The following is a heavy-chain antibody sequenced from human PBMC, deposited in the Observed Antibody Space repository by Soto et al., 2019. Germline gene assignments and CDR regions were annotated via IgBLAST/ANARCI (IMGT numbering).Heavy chain of an antibody. Sequence: PVGSLSPSSAASGFPFSSYSMTLVRPAPGKGLEWVSSISSSSSYIYYADSVKGRFTISRDNAKNSLYLQMNSLRAEDTAVYYCARGYYYDSSGYYYADAFDIWGQGTMVTVSS. D-gene: IGHD3-22*01. CDR2: ISSSSSYI. CDR1: GFPFSSYS. V-gene: IGHV3-21*01. CDR3: ARGYYYDSSGYYYADAFDI. J-gene: IGHJ3*02.